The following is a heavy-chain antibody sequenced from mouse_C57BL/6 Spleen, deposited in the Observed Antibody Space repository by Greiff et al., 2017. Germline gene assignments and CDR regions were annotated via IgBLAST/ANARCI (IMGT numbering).Heavy chain of an antibody. CDR1: GYTFTDYY. V-gene: IGHV1-76*01. CDR3: ARSLGQGYWYFDV. J-gene: IGHJ1*03. CDR2: IYPGSGNT. Sequence: VQLQQSGAELVRPGASVKLSCKASGYTFTDYYINWVKQRPGQGLEWIARIYPGSGNTYYNEKFKGKATLTAEKSSSTAYMQLSSLTSEDSAVYFCARSLGQGYWYFDVWGTGTTVTVSS. D-gene: IGHD4-1*01.